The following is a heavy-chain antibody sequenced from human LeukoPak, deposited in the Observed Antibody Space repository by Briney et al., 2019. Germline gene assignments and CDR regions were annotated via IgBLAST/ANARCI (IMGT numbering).Heavy chain of an antibody. J-gene: IGHJ4*02. CDR2: ISSSNSYI. D-gene: IGHD6-19*01. CDR1: GFTFSSYS. CDR3: ARHPHEAGDY. Sequence: GGSLRLSCAASGFTFSSYSMNWVRQAPGKGLEWVSSISSSNSYIYYADSVKGRFTISRDNAKNSLYLQMNSLRAEDTAVYYCARHPHEAGDYWGQGTLVTVSS. V-gene: IGHV3-21*01.